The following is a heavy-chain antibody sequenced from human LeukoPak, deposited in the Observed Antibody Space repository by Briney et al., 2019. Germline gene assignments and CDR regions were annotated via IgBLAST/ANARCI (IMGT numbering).Heavy chain of an antibody. Sequence: PSETLSLTCSVSGGSLTNYYWGWILQPPGKGLEFIGYIHSDGTTNYDSSLQSRVAISLDTSKIQFSLRLYSVTAADTALYFCARLNLRGGEALHFDSWGQGTLVTVSS. CDR2: IHSDGTT. V-gene: IGHV4-4*09. D-gene: IGHD3-16*01. J-gene: IGHJ4*02. CDR1: GGSLTNYY. CDR3: ARLNLRGGEALHFDS.